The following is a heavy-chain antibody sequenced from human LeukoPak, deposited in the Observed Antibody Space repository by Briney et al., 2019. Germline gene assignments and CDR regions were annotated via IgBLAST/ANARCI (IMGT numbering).Heavy chain of an antibody. D-gene: IGHD2-8*02. CDR1: GFTFSSNW. J-gene: IGHJ4*02. CDR2: INSDGSST. Sequence: GGSLRLSCAASGFTFSSNWMHWVRQAPGKGLVWVSRINSDGSSTNYADSLKGRFTISRDNAENTLYLQMNSLRAEDTAVYYCARGIGGVGSYWGQGTLVTVSS. CDR3: ARGIGGVGSY. V-gene: IGHV3-74*01.